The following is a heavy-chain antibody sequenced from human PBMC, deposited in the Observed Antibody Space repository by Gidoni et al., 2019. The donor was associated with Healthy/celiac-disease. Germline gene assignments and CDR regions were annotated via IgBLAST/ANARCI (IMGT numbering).Heavy chain of an antibody. CDR1: GFTFSSYA. CDR2: ISGSGGST. D-gene: IGHD1-26*01. Sequence: EVQLLESGGGLVQPGGSLSLSCAASGFTFSSYAMSWVRQAPGKGLEWVSAISGSGGSTYYADSVKGRFTISRDNSKNTLYLQMNSLRAEDTAVYYCAKDLVGATTGGDYWGQGTLVTVSS. J-gene: IGHJ4*02. CDR3: AKDLVGATTGGDY. V-gene: IGHV3-23*01.